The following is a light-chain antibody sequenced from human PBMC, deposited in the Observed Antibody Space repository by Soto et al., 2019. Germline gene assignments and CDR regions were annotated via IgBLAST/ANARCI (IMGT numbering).Light chain of an antibody. CDR3: QQRNNWPSTT. Sequence: EIVLPQSPGTLSLSAGARPTLPCRARQSVSSRYLAWYQQKPGQAPRLPIYGASSRATGIPDRFSGSVSGTDFSLTISRLEPEDFAVYYCQQRNNWPSTTFGPGTKV. V-gene: IGKV3D-20*02. J-gene: IGKJ3*01. CDR2: GAS. CDR1: QSVSSRY.